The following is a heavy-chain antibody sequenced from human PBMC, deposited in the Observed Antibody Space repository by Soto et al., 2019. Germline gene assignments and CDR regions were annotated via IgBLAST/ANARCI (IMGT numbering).Heavy chain of an antibody. CDR2: IYYSGST. Sequence: NPSETLSLTCTVSGGSISSYYWSWIRQPPGKGLEWIGYIYYSGSTNYNPSLKSRVTISVDTSKNQFSLKLSSVTAADTAVYYCAGDRGYSYGGWFAPWAQGNLVTVSS. CDR1: GGSISSYY. J-gene: IGHJ5*02. D-gene: IGHD5-18*01. CDR3: AGDRGYSYGGWFAP. V-gene: IGHV4-59*01.